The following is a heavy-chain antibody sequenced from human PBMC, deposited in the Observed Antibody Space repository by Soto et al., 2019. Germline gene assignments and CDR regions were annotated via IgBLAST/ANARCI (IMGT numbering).Heavy chain of an antibody. CDR1: GGTLSDYA. D-gene: IGHD3-10*01. J-gene: IGHJ6*02. V-gene: IGHV1-69*01. Sequence: QVQLVQSGAEVKTPGSSVKVSCKASGGTLSDYAISWVRQAPGQGPEWMGGIMPTVDSANYAQNFQGRLTISADESTSTTNLELRSLRSDDTAVYYCAVAAVREIMAQESSGMAVWGQGTTVIVSS. CDR2: IMPTVDSA. CDR3: AVAAVREIMAQESSGMAV.